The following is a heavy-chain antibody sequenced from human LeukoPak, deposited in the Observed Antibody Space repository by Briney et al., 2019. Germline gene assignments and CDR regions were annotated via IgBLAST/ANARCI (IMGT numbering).Heavy chain of an antibody. CDR1: GFTFSSYG. Sequence: GGSLRLSCAASGFTFSSYGMHWVRQAPGKGLEWVAVIRYDGSNKYYADSVKGRFTISRDNSKNTLYLQMNSLRAEDTAVYYCARQRWDDSGSYFDYWGQGTLVTVSS. D-gene: IGHD1-26*01. V-gene: IGHV3-33*08. CDR3: ARQRWDDSGSYFDY. CDR2: IRYDGSNK. J-gene: IGHJ4*02.